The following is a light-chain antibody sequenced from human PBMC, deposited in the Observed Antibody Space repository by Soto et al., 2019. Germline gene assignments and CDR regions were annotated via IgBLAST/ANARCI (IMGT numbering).Light chain of an antibody. Sequence: QSVLTQPASVSGSPGQSITISCTGTSSDVGGYNFVSWYQQHPGKVPQVLLYEVSKRASGVPDRFSGSKSGNTASLIVSGLQAEDEADYFCCSYAYTFSVFGGGTKVTVL. CDR2: EVS. V-gene: IGLV2-8*01. CDR1: SSDVGGYNF. CDR3: CSYAYTFSV. J-gene: IGLJ3*02.